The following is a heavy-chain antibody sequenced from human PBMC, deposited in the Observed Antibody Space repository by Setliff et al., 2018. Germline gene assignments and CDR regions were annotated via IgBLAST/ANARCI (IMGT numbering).Heavy chain of an antibody. V-gene: IGHV4-39*07. CDR3: AGTPARGTTWLSPFDY. CDR2: MYYSGST. D-gene: IGHD3-9*01. CDR1: GGSISSRSYY. J-gene: IGHJ4*02. Sequence: PSETLSLTCTVSGGSISSRSYYWGWIRQSPGKGLEWIGSMYYSGSTYYNPSLKGRVTLSVDTTKNQFSLKLTSMTAADTAAYFCAGTPARGTTWLSPFDYWGQGIQVTVSS.